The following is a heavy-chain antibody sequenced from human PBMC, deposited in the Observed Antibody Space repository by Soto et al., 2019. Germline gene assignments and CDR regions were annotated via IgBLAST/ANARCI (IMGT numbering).Heavy chain of an antibody. D-gene: IGHD3-9*01. CDR3: ARDRIDDILTGYNYYYYYMYV. Sequence: EVQLVESGGGLVQPGGSLRLSCAASGFTFSSYWMHWVRQAPGKGLVWVSRINSDGSSTSYADSVKGRFTISRDNAKNTLYLQMNSLRAEDTAVYYCARDRIDDILTGYNYYYYYMYVWGKGTTVTVSS. CDR1: GFTFSSYW. J-gene: IGHJ6*03. CDR2: INSDGSST. V-gene: IGHV3-74*01.